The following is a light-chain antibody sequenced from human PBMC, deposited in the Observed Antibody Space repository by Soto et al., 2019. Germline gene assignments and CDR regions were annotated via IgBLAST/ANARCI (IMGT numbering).Light chain of an antibody. V-gene: IGLV6-57*04. Sequence: NFMLTQPHSVSESPGKTVTISCTRSGGSIANNYVQWYQQRPGSAPTPVIFQDNERPSGVPDRFSGPIDSSSNSASLTISGLRTEDEADYYCHSYDSSAHWVFGGGTKLTVL. CDR1: GGSIANNY. J-gene: IGLJ3*02. CDR3: HSYDSSAHWV. CDR2: QDN.